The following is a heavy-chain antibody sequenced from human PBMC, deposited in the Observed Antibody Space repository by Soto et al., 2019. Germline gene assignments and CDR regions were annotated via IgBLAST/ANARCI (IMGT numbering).Heavy chain of an antibody. CDR3: AKERAARSIHY. J-gene: IGHJ4*02. V-gene: IGHV3-23*01. CDR2: ISTSGGNR. D-gene: IGHD6-6*01. CDR1: GFTYTNYA. Sequence: GGSLRLSCAASGFTYTNYAMTWVRQSPGKGLEWVSTISTSGGNRYYADSVKGRFTISRDNSENTVYLQMNSLRVDDTALSYCAKERAARSIHYCGPGTLVTVST.